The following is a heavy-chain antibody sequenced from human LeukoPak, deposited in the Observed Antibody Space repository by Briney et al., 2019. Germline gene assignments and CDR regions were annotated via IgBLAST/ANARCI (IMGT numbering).Heavy chain of an antibody. J-gene: IGHJ4*02. CDR2: INPNSGGT. CDR3: ARDRDDSSGYYRETLFDY. CDR1: GYTFTGYY. V-gene: IGHV1-2*02. D-gene: IGHD3-22*01. Sequence: GASVKVSCKASGYTFTGYYMHWVQQAPGQGLEWMGWINPNSGGTNYAQKFQGRVTMTRDTSISTAYMELSRLRSDDTAVYYCARDRDDSSGYYRETLFDYWGQGTLVTVSS.